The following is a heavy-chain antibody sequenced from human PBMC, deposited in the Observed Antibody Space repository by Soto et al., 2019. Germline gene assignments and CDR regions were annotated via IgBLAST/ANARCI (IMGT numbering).Heavy chain of an antibody. CDR3: ASHPLNWSDADS. CDR1: GGSFSGYY. Sequence: SETLSLTCAVYGGSFSGYYWTWVRQPPGKGLEWIGGINHGGNFNCDPSLKSRVTISIDTSKNHFSLNMTSVTAADTGVYYCASHPLNWSDADSWGQGVLVTVSS. J-gene: IGHJ4*02. CDR2: INHGGNF. D-gene: IGHD1-1*01. V-gene: IGHV4-34*01.